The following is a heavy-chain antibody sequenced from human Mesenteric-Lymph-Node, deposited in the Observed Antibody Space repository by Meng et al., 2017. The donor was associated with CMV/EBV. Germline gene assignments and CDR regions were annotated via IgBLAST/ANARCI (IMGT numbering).Heavy chain of an antibody. CDR1: GFSFDSYA. Sequence: GGSLRLSCAASGFSFDSYAMSWVRQAPGKGLEWVSAISGSGSNTYYADSVKGRFTISRDNSKNTLYLQMNSLRAEDTALYYCAKEWSIFGVVPPHYWGQGTLVTVSS. CDR3: AKEWSIFGVVPPHY. V-gene: IGHV3-23*01. D-gene: IGHD3-3*01. CDR2: ISGSGSNT. J-gene: IGHJ4*02.